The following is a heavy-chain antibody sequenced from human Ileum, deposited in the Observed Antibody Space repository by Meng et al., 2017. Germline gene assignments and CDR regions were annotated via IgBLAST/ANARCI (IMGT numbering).Heavy chain of an antibody. V-gene: IGHV3-23*01. CDR1: GLNFSTFA. J-gene: IGHJ3*02. CDR3: AKGGGTVTTNRYAYDI. D-gene: IGHD4-17*01. Sequence: FTFATSGLNFSTFAMTWIRQSPGKGLECVSAISGGGGSTYYADSVKGRFTISRDNSKNTLFLQMNSLGAEDTAVYYCAKGGGTVTTNRYAYDIWGQGTMVTVS. CDR2: ISGGGGST.